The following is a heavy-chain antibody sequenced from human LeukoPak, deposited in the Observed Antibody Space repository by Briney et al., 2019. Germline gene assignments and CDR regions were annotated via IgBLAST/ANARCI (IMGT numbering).Heavy chain of an antibody. CDR1: GGTFSSYA. D-gene: IGHD3-10*01. CDR2: IIPIFGTA. Sequence: ASVKVSCKASGGTFSSYAISWVRQAPGQGLEWMGGIIPIFGTANYAQKFQGRVTITADESTSTAYMELSSLRSEYTAVYYCARAPDMVRGVISDYYYGMDVWGKGTTVTVSS. V-gene: IGHV1-69*13. J-gene: IGHJ6*04. CDR3: ARAPDMVRGVISDYYYGMDV.